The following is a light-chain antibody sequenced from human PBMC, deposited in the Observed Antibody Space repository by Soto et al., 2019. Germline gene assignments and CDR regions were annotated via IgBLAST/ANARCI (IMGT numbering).Light chain of an antibody. V-gene: IGKV2-24*01. Sequence: DVVLTQTPLSSPVTLGQPASISCRSSQSLLYSDGNTYLSWVQQRPGQPPRLLIYQVSKRFSGVPDSFSGSGAGTDFTLKISRVEAEDVGIYYCMQFAVFPRTFGQGTRVEI. J-gene: IGKJ1*01. CDR3: MQFAVFPRT. CDR2: QVS. CDR1: QSLLYSDGNTY.